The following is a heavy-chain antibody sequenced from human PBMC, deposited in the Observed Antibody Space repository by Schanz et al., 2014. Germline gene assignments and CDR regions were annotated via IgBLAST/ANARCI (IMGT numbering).Heavy chain of an antibody. D-gene: IGHD2-15*01. V-gene: IGHV3-33*08. Sequence: QVQLVESGGGVVQPGRSLRLSCAASGFTFSKYGMHWVRQAPGKGLEWVAVIWYDGSNKDYADSVKGRFTISRDNSKNMLYLQMNSLRAEDAAVYYCARVELSVYYYAMDVWGQGTTVTVSS. CDR2: IWYDGSNK. J-gene: IGHJ6*02. CDR3: ARVELSVYYYAMDV. CDR1: GFTFSKYG.